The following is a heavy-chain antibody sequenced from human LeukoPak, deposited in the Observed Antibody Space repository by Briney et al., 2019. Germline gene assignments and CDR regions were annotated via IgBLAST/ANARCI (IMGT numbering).Heavy chain of an antibody. D-gene: IGHD5-24*01. CDR1: GLIFRSYW. CDR2: INQDGSEK. J-gene: IGHJ4*02. CDR3: ARERDGRFFDY. V-gene: IGHV3-7*01. Sequence: GGSLRLSCEVSGLIFRSYWMSWVRQAPGKGLEWVANINQDGSEKYFVDSVRGRFTISRDNAKNSLHLQMNTLRAEDTVVYYCARERDGRFFDYWGQGTLVSVSS.